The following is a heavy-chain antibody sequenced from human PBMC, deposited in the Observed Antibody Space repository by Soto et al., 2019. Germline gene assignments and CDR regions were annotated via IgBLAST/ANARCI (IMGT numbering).Heavy chain of an antibody. J-gene: IGHJ4*02. V-gene: IGHV4-59*01. CDR2: IYYSGST. D-gene: IGHD1-7*01. Sequence: SETLSLTCTVSGGSISSYYWSWIRQPPGKGLEWIGYIYYSGSTNYDPSLKSRVTISVDTSKNQFSLKLSSVTAADTAVYYCARRHWNYNYWGQGTVVTVSS. CDR3: ARRHWNYNY. CDR1: GGSISSYY.